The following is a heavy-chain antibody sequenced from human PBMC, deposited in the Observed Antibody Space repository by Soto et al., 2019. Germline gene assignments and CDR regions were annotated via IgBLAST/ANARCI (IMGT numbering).Heavy chain of an antibody. J-gene: IGHJ4*02. D-gene: IGHD2-15*01. CDR3: ARWGCSGSNCNLNQRSFDL. CDR1: GFIFNEYG. V-gene: IGHV3-33*01. Sequence: QVQLVKSGGGVVQPGRSLRLSCAASGFIFNEYGMHWVRQAPGKGLEWVAVIWYDGSNKYYADSVRGRFTFSRDNSRNTMSLQMNSLRVEDTAMYYCARWGCSGSNCNLNQRSFDLWGQGTLVTVSS. CDR2: IWYDGSNK.